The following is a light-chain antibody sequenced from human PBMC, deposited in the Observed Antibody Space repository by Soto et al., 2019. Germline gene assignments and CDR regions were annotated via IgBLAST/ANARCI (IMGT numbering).Light chain of an antibody. CDR2: DAS. Sequence: DVQMTQSPSSLSASIGDRVTITCQASQDIRKYLNWYQQKPGKAPDLLIHDASNLETGVPSRFSGSGSGTLFTFTISSRQPEDIATYYCQQYDNLVTFGRGTKV. J-gene: IGKJ1*01. CDR1: QDIRKY. V-gene: IGKV1-33*01. CDR3: QQYDNLVT.